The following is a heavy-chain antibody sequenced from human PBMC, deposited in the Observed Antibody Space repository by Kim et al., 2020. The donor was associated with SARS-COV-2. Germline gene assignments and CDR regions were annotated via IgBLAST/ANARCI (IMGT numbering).Heavy chain of an antibody. J-gene: IGHJ6*02. CDR1: GFTFSSYA. V-gene: IGHV3-23*01. CDR3: AKVVFGVVTALRGGADV. Sequence: GGSLRLSCAASGFTFSSYAMSWVRQAPGKGLEWVSGISGSGGSTYYADSVKGRFTISRDNSKNTLYLQMNSLRAEYTAVYYCAKVVFGVVTALRGGADVWGQGTTVTVSS. CDR2: ISGSGGST. D-gene: IGHD2-21*02.